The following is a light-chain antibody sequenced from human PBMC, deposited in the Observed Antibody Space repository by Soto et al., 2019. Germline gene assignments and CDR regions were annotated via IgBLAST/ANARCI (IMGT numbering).Light chain of an antibody. CDR1: QSVSSSY. CDR3: QQSYSPPYT. J-gene: IGKJ2*01. V-gene: IGKV3-20*01. CDR2: GAS. Sequence: EIVLTQSPGTLSLSPGERATLSCRASQSVSSSYLAWYQQKPGQAPRLLIYGASSRATGIPDRFSGSGSGTDFTLTISRLEPEDFAVYYCQQSYSPPYTFGQGTKLEIK.